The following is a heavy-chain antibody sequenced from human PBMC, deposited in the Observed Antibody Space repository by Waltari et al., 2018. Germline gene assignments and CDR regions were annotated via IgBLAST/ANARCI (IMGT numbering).Heavy chain of an antibody. J-gene: IGHJ3*02. CDR1: GFTFSSYA. D-gene: IGHD2-15*01. V-gene: IGHV3-30-3*01. CDR2: ISYDESNK. CDR3: ARHCSGGSCYGNDAFDI. Sequence: QVQLVESGGGVVQPGRSLRLSCAASGFTFSSYAMHWVRQAPGKGLEWVAVISYDESNKYDADSVKGRVTISRDNSKNTLYLQMNSLRAEDTAVYYCARHCSGGSCYGNDAFDIWGQGTMVTVSS.